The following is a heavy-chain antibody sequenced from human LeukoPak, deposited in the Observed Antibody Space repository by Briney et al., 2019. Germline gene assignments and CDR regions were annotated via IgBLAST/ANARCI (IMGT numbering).Heavy chain of an antibody. J-gene: IGHJ4*02. CDR3: AGELVAVPSYY. Sequence: GGSLRLSCVGSRFSISSYWMSWVRQAPGKGLEWVANIKQDGSEIYYLDSVKGRFTMSRDNAKNSLYLQMNGLRVEDTAVYYCAGELVAVPSYYWGQGTLVTVSS. D-gene: IGHD3-22*01. CDR2: IKQDGSEI. CDR1: RFSISSYW. V-gene: IGHV3-7*01.